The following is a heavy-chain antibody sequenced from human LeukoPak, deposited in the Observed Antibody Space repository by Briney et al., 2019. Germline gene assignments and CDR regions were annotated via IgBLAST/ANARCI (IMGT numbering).Heavy chain of an antibody. CDR3: AREGYSYGSAFDC. CDR1: GGTFSSYA. Sequence: ASVKVSCKASGGTFSSYAISWVRQAPGQGLEWMGGIIPIFGTANYAQKFQGRVTITADESTSTAYMELSSLRSEDTAVYYCAREGYSYGSAFDCWGQGTLVTVSS. D-gene: IGHD5-18*01. CDR2: IIPIFGTA. V-gene: IGHV1-69*01. J-gene: IGHJ4*02.